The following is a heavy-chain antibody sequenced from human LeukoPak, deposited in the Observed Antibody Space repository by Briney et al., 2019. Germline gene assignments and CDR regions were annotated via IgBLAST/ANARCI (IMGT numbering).Heavy chain of an antibody. CDR2: IYSGGST. Sequence: GGSLRLSCAASGFTVSSNYMSWVRQAPGKGLEWVSVIYSGGSTYYADSVKGRFTISRDNSKNTLYLQMNSLRAEDTAVYYCAKDSSVAVAGTFDYWGQGTLVTVSS. D-gene: IGHD6-19*01. CDR1: GFTVSSNY. J-gene: IGHJ4*02. V-gene: IGHV3-66*01. CDR3: AKDSSVAVAGTFDY.